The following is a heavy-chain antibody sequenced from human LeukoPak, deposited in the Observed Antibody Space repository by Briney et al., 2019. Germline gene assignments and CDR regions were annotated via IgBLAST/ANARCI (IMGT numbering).Heavy chain of an antibody. CDR2: IEPNGGGT. CDR3: ARDYGGNSFDF. J-gene: IGHJ4*02. V-gene: IGHV1-2*02. CDR1: GYTFSDEY. Sequence: GASVKVSCKASGYTFSDEYMHWVRQAPGQGLEWMGWIEPNGGGTNYAQKFQGRVTMTRDTSISTAYMELSRLRSDDTAVYYCARDYGGNSFDFWGQGTLVTVSS. D-gene: IGHD4-23*01.